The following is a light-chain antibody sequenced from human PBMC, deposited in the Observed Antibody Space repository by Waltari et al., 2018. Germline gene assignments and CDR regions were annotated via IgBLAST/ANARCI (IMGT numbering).Light chain of an antibody. Sequence: HAGLTQPPSVSEGLRQTATLTCTGTSTDIGTHGTSCLQPHRGHPAKLLSYRNNKRPSGISERFSVSKSGNTASLTITGLQPEDEADYYCSSWDSSVDAWVFGGGTKLTVL. CDR3: SSWDSSVDAWV. CDR1: STDIGTHG. CDR2: RNN. J-gene: IGLJ3*02. V-gene: IGLV10-54*04.